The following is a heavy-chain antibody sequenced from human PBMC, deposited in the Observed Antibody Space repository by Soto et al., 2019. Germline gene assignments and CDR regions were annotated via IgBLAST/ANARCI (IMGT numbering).Heavy chain of an antibody. D-gene: IGHD4-17*01. CDR1: GGTFSSYT. J-gene: IGHJ4*02. CDR2: IIPILGIA. Sequence: QVQLVQSGAEVKKPGSSVKVSCKASGGTFSSYTISWVRQAPGQGLEWMGMIIPILGIANYAQKFQGRVTTTADKATSRAYMELSSLRSEDTAVYYCAREAKVYGEPYYIAYWCQGTLVTVSS. CDR3: AREAKVYGEPYYIAY. V-gene: IGHV1-69*08.